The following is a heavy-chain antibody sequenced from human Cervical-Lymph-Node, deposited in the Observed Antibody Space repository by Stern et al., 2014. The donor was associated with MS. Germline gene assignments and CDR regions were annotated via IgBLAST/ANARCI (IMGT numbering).Heavy chain of an antibody. D-gene: IGHD5-24*01. CDR3: AKDMGGDGYLEGVDY. J-gene: IGHJ4*02. Sequence: EVQLVASGGVVVQPGESLRLSCAASGFTFDGYAMHWVRQAPGKGLEWVSLISWDGGSTYYADSVKGRFTISRDNSKNSLYLRVNSLRAEDTALYYCAKDMGGDGYLEGVDYWGQGTLVTVSS. CDR1: GFTFDGYA. CDR2: ISWDGGST. V-gene: IGHV3-43D*03.